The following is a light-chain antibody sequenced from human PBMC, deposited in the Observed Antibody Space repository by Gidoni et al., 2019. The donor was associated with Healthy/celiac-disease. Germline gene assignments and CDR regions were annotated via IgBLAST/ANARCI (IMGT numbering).Light chain of an antibody. CDR1: SSDVGGYHY. V-gene: IGLV2-14*03. Sequence: QTALTQPASVSASPGQSITISCTGTSSDVGGYHYVSWYQQHPGKAPKLMIYDVSKRPSGVSNRFSGSKSGNTASLTISGLQAEDEADYYCSSYTSSSTYVFGTGTKVTVL. CDR2: DVS. CDR3: SSYTSSSTYV. J-gene: IGLJ1*01.